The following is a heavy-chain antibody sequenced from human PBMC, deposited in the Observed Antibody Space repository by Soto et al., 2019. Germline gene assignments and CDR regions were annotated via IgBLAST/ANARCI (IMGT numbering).Heavy chain of an antibody. V-gene: IGHV4-31*03. J-gene: IGHJ6*02. D-gene: IGHD1-26*01. CDR3: ARDGVGAMGMGEMDV. Sequence: QVQLQESGPGLVKPSQTLSLTCTVSGGSISSGRYYWSWIRQHPGKGLEWIGYIYYNGNTYYNPSLKSRVTISLDTSKNQFSLKLTSVTAADTAVYYCARDGVGAMGMGEMDVWGQGTTVTVSS. CDR2: IYYNGNT. CDR1: GGSISSGRYY.